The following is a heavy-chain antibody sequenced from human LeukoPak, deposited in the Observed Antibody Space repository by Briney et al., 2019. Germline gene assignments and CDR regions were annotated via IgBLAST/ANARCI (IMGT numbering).Heavy chain of an antibody. D-gene: IGHD3-3*01. CDR1: GGSISSHY. V-gene: IGHV4-59*11. CDR3: ARVQYYDFWSGYYTGGNWFDP. Sequence: SETLSLTCTVSGGSISSHYWSWIRQPPGKGLEGIGYIYYSGSTNYNPSLKSRVTISVDTSKNQFSLKLSSVTAADTAVYYCARVQYYDFWSGYYTGGNWFDPWGQGTLVTVSS. CDR2: IYYSGST. J-gene: IGHJ5*02.